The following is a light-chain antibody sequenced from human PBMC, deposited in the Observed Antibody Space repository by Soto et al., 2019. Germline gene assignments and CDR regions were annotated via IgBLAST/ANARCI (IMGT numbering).Light chain of an antibody. Sequence: QSVLTQPPSASGTPGQRVTISCSGSSSNIGSNAVSWYQHFPGTAPKVLIYSDDQRPSGVPDRFSGSKSGTSASLAISGLRAEDEADYFCAAWGDSLNTWAFGGGTKLTVL. CDR2: SDD. J-gene: IGLJ3*02. CDR1: SSNIGSNA. CDR3: AAWGDSLNTWA. V-gene: IGLV1-44*01.